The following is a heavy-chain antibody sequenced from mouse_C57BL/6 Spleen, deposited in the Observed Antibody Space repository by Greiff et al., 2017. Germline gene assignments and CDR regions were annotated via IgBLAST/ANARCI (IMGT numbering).Heavy chain of an antibody. CDR2: ILTGSGST. CDR1: GYTFTGYW. J-gene: IGHJ2*01. D-gene: IGHD2-5*01. CDR3: TRIYSKAD. Sequence: QVQLQQSGAELMKPGASVKLSCKATGYTFTGYWIEWVKQRPGDGLEWIGEILTGSGSTNYNHKFKGKSTFTAYTTTNTSYMQLSSLTTENAAIYYCTRIYSKADWGQGTTLTVSS. V-gene: IGHV1-9*01.